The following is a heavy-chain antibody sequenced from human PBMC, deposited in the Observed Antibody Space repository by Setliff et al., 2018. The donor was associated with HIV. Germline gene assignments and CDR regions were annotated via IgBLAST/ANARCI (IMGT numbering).Heavy chain of an antibody. Sequence: PSETLSLTCTVSGGSISSHYWSWIRQPPGKGLEWIGSIYYSGSTNCNPSLKSRVTISVDTSKNQFSLKLSSVTAADAAVYYCARDLSGDSSGYYGVRFGYWGQGTLVTVSS. D-gene: IGHD3-22*01. J-gene: IGHJ4*02. V-gene: IGHV4-59*11. CDR2: IYYSGST. CDR1: GGSISSHY. CDR3: ARDLSGDSSGYYGVRFGY.